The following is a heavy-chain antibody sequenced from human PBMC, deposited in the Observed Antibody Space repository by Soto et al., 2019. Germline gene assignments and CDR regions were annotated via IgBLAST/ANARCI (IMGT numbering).Heavy chain of an antibody. J-gene: IGHJ6*02. CDR2: ISHSGST. CDR1: GGSFSGDY. CDR3: ARRPRGRNNFLAGYYYNGMDV. Sequence: QVQLQQWGAGLLKPSETLSLTCAVYGGSFSGDYWSWIRQSPGQGLEWIGEISHSGSTNQNPSLKSRVTISVDTAKTQFSLKLRSVTAADTAVYYRARRPRGRNNFLAGYYYNGMDVWGQGTTVTVSS. D-gene: IGHD3-16*01. V-gene: IGHV4-34*01.